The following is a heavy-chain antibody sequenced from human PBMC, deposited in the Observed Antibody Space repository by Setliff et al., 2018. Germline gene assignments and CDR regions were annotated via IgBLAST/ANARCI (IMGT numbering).Heavy chain of an antibody. J-gene: IGHJ4*02. D-gene: IGHD3-22*01. CDR2: VYHSGSS. CDR3: AREPNYYDSSGGFDY. Sequence: SETLSFTCTVSGYPISRGFYWGWIRQSPGKGLEWIGSVYHSGSSYQNPSLRSRIAVSVDTSKNQFSLRLNSVTAADTAVYYCAREPNYYDSSGGFDYWGQGTLVTVSS. V-gene: IGHV4-38-2*02. CDR1: GYPISRGFY.